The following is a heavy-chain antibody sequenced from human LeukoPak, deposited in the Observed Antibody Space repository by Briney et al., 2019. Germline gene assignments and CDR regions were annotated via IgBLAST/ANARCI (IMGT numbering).Heavy chain of an antibody. CDR1: EFTFDNYA. J-gene: IGHJ4*02. CDR3: AKGGPTGSNYFDF. D-gene: IGHD1-26*01. Sequence: PGGSPRLSCAASEFTFDNYAMSWVRQAPGKGLEWVSVISGSGYYSYYADSVKGRFTVSRDNSKTTLYLQMNSLRADDTAVYYCAKGGPTGSNYFDFWGQGTLVTVSS. CDR2: ISGSGYYS. V-gene: IGHV3-23*01.